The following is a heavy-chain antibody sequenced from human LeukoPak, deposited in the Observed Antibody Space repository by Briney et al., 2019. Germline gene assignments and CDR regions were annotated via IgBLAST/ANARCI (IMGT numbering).Heavy chain of an antibody. J-gene: IGHJ4*02. Sequence: PGRSLRLSCASSGFTFSSYVMHWVRQAPGKGLEWVAVIWYDGSNKYYPDSVKGRFTISRDNSKNTLYLQMNSLRAEDTAVYYCARGGQYYFASGKRALDYWGQGTVVTVSS. CDR2: IWYDGSNK. V-gene: IGHV3-33*01. CDR1: GFTFSSYV. D-gene: IGHD3-10*01. CDR3: ARGGQYYFASGKRALDY.